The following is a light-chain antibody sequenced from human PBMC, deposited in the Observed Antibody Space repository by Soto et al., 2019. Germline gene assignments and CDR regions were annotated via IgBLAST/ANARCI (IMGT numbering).Light chain of an antibody. CDR2: DAS. V-gene: IGKV1-9*01. CDR3: QHLNTCPYT. J-gene: IGKJ2*01. CDR1: QGISSY. Sequence: DIQLTQSPSFLSASVGDRVTITCRASQGISSYLAWFQQKPGEAPNLLIYDASVLQGGVPSRFSGSGSGSEFTLTLRSLQPEYFPTSYCQHLNTCPYTFGQGTKLEIK.